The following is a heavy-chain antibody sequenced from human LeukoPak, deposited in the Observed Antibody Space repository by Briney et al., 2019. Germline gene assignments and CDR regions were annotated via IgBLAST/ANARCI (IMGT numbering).Heavy chain of an antibody. J-gene: IGHJ4*02. D-gene: IGHD3-22*01. CDR1: GGSITSSSYY. V-gene: IGHV4-39*07. CDR2: VYYSGST. Sequence: SETLSLTCTVSGGSITSSSYYWGWIRQPPGKGLEWIGSVYYSGSTYYNPSLKSRVTISVDTSKNQFSLKLSSVTAADTAVYYCASDSSGYYYFDYWGQGTLVTVSS. CDR3: ASDSSGYYYFDY.